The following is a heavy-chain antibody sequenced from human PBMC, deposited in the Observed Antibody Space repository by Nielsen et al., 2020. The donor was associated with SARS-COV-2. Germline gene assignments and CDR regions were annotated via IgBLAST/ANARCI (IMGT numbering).Heavy chain of an antibody. J-gene: IGHJ2*01. CDR1: GFTFSSYD. CDR2: IGTAGDT. CDR3: AKDGYSSVAHWYFDL. V-gene: IGHV3-13*01. Sequence: GESLKISCAASGFTFSSYDMHWVRQATGKGLEWVSAIGTAGDTYYPGSVKGRFTISRENAKNSLYLQMNSLRAEDTAVYYCAKDGYSSVAHWYFDLWGRGTLVTVSP. D-gene: IGHD5-18*01.